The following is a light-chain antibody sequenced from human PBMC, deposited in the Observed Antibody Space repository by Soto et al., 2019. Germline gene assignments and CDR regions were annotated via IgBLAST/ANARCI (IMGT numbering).Light chain of an antibody. CDR2: TNI. CDR3: QSHDNGLGYV. CDR1: SSNIGASSD. J-gene: IGLJ1*01. V-gene: IGLV1-40*01. Sequence: QSVLTQPPSVSGAPGQTVTISCSGSSSNIGASSDVHWYQQLPGTAPKLLIYTNINRPSGVPDRFSASKSGTSASLTITGLQAEDEADYYCQSHDNGLGYVFGSGPKLTVL.